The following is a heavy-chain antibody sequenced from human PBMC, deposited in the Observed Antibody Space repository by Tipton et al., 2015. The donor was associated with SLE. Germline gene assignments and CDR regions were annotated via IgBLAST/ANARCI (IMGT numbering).Heavy chain of an antibody. V-gene: IGHV6-1*01. Sequence: GLVKPSQTLSLTCAISGDRVSSNSAAWNWIRQSPSRGLEWLGRTYSRSKWNNDYAVSVKSRISINADTAKNQFSLQRNSVTSEDTAVYYCARLQRIGYESSGFSQGYFDYWGRGILVTVSS. D-gene: IGHD3-22*01. CDR3: ARLQRIGYESSGFSQGYFDY. CDR1: GDRVSSNSAA. CDR2: TYSRSKWNN. J-gene: IGHJ4*02.